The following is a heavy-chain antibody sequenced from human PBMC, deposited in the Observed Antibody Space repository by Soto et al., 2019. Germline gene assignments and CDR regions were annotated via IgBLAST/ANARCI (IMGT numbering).Heavy chain of an antibody. CDR2: INPDGSVA. D-gene: IGHD3-10*01. V-gene: IGHV3-7*01. CDR1: GFTFSSSW. Sequence: GGSLRLSCAASGFTFSSSWMAWVRQAPGKGLEWVALINPDGSVASYVGSVRGRFIISRDNAQNSLYLQMNSVSAEDTAVYYCSRDPGFGAIDYWGQGTLVTVSS. CDR3: SRDPGFGAIDY. J-gene: IGHJ4*02.